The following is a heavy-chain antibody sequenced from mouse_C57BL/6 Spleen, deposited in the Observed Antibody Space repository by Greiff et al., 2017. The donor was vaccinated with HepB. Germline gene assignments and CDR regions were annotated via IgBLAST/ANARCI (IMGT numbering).Heavy chain of an antibody. CDR2: SRNKANDYTT. J-gene: IGHJ4*01. CDR3: ARDAVRGAMDY. CDR1: GFTFSDFY. V-gene: IGHV7-1*01. Sequence: EVKVVDSGGGLVQSGRSLRLSCATSGFTFSDFYMEWVRQAPGKGLEWIAASRNKANDYTTEYSASVKGRFIVSRDTSQSILYLQMNALRAEDTAIYYCARDAVRGAMDYWGQGTSVTVSS.